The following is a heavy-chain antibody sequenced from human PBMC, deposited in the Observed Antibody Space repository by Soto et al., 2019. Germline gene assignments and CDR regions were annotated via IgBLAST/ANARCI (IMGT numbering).Heavy chain of an antibody. V-gene: IGHV3-48*02. CDR2: ISSSSSTI. D-gene: IGHD1-26*01. CDR1: GFTFSSYS. Sequence: GGSLRLSCAASGFTFSSYSMNWVRQAPGKGLEWVSYISSSSSTIYYADSVKGRFTISRDNAKNSLYLQMNSLRDEDTAVYYCARWDGMYYYYGMDVWGQGTTVTVSS. CDR3: ARWDGMYYYYGMDV. J-gene: IGHJ6*02.